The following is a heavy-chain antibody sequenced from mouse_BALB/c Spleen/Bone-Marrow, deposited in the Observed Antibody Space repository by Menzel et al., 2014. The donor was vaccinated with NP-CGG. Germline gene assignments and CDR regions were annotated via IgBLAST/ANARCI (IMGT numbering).Heavy chain of an antibody. D-gene: IGHD2-10*01. CDR3: ARQGAYYGNYKYFDV. Sequence: EVKLMESGGGLVKPGGSLKLSCAASGFAFSSYDMSWVRQTPEKRLEWVAYISSGGGSTYYPDTVKGRFTISGDNAKNTLYLQMSSLKSEDTAMYYCARQGAYYGNYKYFDVWGAGTTVTVSS. J-gene: IGHJ1*01. CDR1: GFAFSSYD. V-gene: IGHV5-12-1*01. CDR2: ISSGGGST.